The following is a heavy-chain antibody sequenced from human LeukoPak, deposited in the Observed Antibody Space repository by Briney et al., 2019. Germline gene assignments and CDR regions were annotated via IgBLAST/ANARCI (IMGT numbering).Heavy chain of an antibody. Sequence: SQTLSLTCAFSGDGVSSNSAAWNWIRQSPSRGLEWLGGTYCSCKSYNDYAVSVKSRITINPDTSKNQFSLQLNSVTPEDTAVYYCARESYLYDILTGYYTNYFDYWGQGTLVTVSS. D-gene: IGHD3-9*01. CDR2: TYCSCKSYN. CDR1: GDGVSSNSAA. CDR3: ARESYLYDILTGYYTNYFDY. J-gene: IGHJ4*02. V-gene: IGHV6-1*01.